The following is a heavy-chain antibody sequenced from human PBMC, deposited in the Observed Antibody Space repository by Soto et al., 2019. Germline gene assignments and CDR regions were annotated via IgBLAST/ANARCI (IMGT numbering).Heavy chain of an antibody. CDR1: GGSSSSYY. CDR2: IYYSGSGTT. D-gene: IGHD1-1*01. CDR3: ARSTTGTTYWFDP. J-gene: IGHJ5*02. V-gene: IGHV4-59*01. Sequence: QVQLQESGPGLVKPSETLSLTCTVSGGSSSSYYWNWIRQPPGQGLAWIGDIYYSGSGTTNYNPSLKSRVTIALDTYKNQFALTLSSVTAADPAVYYCARSTTGTTYWFDPWGQGTLVSVSS.